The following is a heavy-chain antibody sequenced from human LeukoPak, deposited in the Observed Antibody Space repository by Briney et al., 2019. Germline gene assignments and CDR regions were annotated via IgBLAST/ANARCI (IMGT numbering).Heavy chain of an antibody. CDR3: ARGGGGSDY. CDR2: IKQDGSEK. Sequence: GGSLRLSCAASGFTFSSYSMNWVHQAPGKGLEWVANIKQDGSEKYYVDSVKGRFTISRDNAKNSLYLQMNSLRAEDTAVYHCARGGGGSDYWGQGTLVTVSS. CDR1: GFTFSSYS. V-gene: IGHV3-7*03. J-gene: IGHJ4*02.